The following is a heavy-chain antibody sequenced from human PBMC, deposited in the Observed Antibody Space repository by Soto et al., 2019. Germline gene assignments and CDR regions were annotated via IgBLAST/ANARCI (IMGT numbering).Heavy chain of an antibody. CDR2: ISPYTGNT. D-gene: IGHD3-16*01. Sequence: QVKLVQSGDEVKKPGASVKVSCKASGYIFVNYGIAWVRQAPGQGLEWMGWISPYTGNTHSASKVQGRLTMTTDTSTSTAYMDLGSLTSDDTAVYYCVMVDNYVTPTPQDVWVQGTTVTVSS. J-gene: IGHJ6*02. V-gene: IGHV1-18*01. CDR3: VMVDNYVTPTPQDV. CDR1: GYIFVNYG.